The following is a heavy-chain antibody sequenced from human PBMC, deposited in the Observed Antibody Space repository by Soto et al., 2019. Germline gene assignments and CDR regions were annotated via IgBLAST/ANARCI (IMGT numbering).Heavy chain of an antibody. J-gene: IGHJ4*02. Sequence: ASVKVSCKASGYTFTGYYMHWVRQAPGQGLEWMGWINPNSGGTNYAQKFQGRVTMTRGTSISTAYMELSRLRSDDTAVYYCARDTVPIAVAGHYFDYWGQGTLVTVSS. CDR1: GYTFTGYY. D-gene: IGHD6-19*01. CDR2: INPNSGGT. V-gene: IGHV1-2*02. CDR3: ARDTVPIAVAGHYFDY.